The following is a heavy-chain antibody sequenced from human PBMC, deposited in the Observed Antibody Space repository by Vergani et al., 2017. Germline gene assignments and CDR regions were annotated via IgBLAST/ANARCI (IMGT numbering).Heavy chain of an antibody. CDR2: IRYDGSSE. CDR1: GFTFDDYG. Sequence: VQLVESGGGLVQPGGSLRLSCAASGFTFDDYGIHWVRQAPGKGLEWVSFIRYDGSSEYYGDSVKGRFTISRDKSQNTVNLQMNSLRTEDTAVYFCANSVIAGNVGVAYFGMDVWGRGTTVTVSS. V-gene: IGHV3-30*02. J-gene: IGHJ6*02. CDR3: ANSVIAGNVGVAYFGMDV. D-gene: IGHD2/OR15-2a*01.